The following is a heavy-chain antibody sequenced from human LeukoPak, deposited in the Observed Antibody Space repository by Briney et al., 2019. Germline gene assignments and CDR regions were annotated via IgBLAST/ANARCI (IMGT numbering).Heavy chain of an antibody. Sequence: GESLKISCKGSGYSFTSYWIAWVRQMPGKGLEWMGIIYPGDSDTRYNPSFQGQVTISVDKSFSTTYLQWSSLKASDTAMYYCARVAGSHELDAFDIWGQGTMVTVSS. CDR3: ARVAGSHELDAFDI. D-gene: IGHD1-26*01. J-gene: IGHJ3*02. V-gene: IGHV5-51*01. CDR2: IYPGDSDT. CDR1: GYSFTSYW.